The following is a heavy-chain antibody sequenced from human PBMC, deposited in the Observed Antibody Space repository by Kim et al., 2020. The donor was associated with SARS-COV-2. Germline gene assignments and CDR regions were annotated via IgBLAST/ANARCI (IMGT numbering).Heavy chain of an antibody. V-gene: IGHV4-39*01. J-gene: IGHJ6*03. Sequence: SETLSLTCTVSGGSISSSSYYWGWIRQPPGKGLEWIGSIYYSGSTYYNPSLKSRVTISVDTSKNQFSLKLSSVTAADTAVYYCARGMYCSSTSCYTEWLYYYYYMDVWGKGTTVTVSS. D-gene: IGHD2-2*02. CDR3: ARGMYCSSTSCYTEWLYYYYYMDV. CDR2: IYYSGST. CDR1: GGSISSSSYY.